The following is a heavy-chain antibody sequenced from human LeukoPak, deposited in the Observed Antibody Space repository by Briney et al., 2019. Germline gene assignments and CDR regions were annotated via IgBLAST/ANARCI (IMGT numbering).Heavy chain of an antibody. CDR3: ARETSQKGAHYMDV. J-gene: IGHJ6*03. D-gene: IGHD3-16*01. CDR1: GGSISSYY. CDR2: IYSSGST. Sequence: PSETLSLSRTVSGGSISSYYWSWIRQPAGKGLEWIGRIYSSGSTNYNPSLKSRVTISVDTSKNQFSLKLSSVTAADTAVYYCARETSQKGAHYMDVWGKGTTITISS. V-gene: IGHV4-4*07.